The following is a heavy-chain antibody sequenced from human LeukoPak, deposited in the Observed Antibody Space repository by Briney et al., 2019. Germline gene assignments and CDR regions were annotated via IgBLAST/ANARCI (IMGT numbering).Heavy chain of an antibody. CDR2: IYYSGST. Sequence: LRLSCAASGFTFSTYSMSWIRQHPGKGLEWIGYIYYSGSTYYNPSLKSRVTISVDTSKNQFSLKLSSVTAADTAVYYCARVSALGYYYGSGSSEHWGQGTLVTVSS. CDR1: GFTFSTYS. J-gene: IGHJ4*02. CDR3: ARVSALGYYYGSGSSEH. D-gene: IGHD3-10*01. V-gene: IGHV4-31*02.